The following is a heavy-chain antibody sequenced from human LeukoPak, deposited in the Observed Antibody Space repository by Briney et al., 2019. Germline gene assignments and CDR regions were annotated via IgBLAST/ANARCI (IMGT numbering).Heavy chain of an antibody. J-gene: IGHJ4*02. CDR1: VFTFHNYA. CDR2: TSGDGITT. Sequence: GGSLRLSCAASVFTFHNYAIHCVRHAPGKGLEWVSLTSGDGITTYFADSVKVRFTISRDNSKSSLFLQMNSLRTEDTALYYCARDHVYGGADYWGQGTLVTVSS. D-gene: IGHD5/OR15-5a*01. CDR3: ARDHVYGGADY. V-gene: IGHV3-43*02.